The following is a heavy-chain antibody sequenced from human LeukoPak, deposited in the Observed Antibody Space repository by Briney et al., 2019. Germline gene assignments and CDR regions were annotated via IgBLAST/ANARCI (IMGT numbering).Heavy chain of an antibody. D-gene: IGHD2-2*02. CDR2: INPNSGGT. CDR1: GYTFTGYY. Sequence: ASVKVSCKASGYTFTGYYMHWVRQAPGQGLVWMGWINPNSGGTNYAQKFQGWVTMTRDTSISTAYMELSRLRSDDTAVYYCARDGDCSSTSCYTFDYWGQGTLVTVSS. V-gene: IGHV1-2*04. J-gene: IGHJ4*02. CDR3: ARDGDCSSTSCYTFDY.